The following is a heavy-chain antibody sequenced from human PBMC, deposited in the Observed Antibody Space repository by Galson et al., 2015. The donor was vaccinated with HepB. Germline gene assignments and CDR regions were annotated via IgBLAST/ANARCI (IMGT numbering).Heavy chain of an antibody. D-gene: IGHD3-9*01. V-gene: IGHV3-49*03. CDR3: TRDYFDWLLSYYFDY. CDR1: GFTFGDYA. J-gene: IGHJ4*02. CDR2: IRSKAYGGTT. Sequence: SLRLSCAASGFTFGDYAMSWFRQAPGKGLEWVGFIRSKAYGGTTEYAASVKCRFTISRDDSKSIAYLQMNSLKTEDTAVYYCTRDYFDWLLSYYFDYWGQGTLVTVSS.